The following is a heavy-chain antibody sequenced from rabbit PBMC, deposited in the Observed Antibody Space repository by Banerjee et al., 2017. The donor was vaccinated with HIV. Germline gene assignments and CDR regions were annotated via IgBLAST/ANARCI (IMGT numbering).Heavy chain of an antibody. CDR2: ITYVGRA. CDR3: ARDLAGVIGWNFNL. V-gene: IGHV1S28*01. D-gene: IGHD4-1*01. J-gene: IGHJ4*01. Sequence: VRQAPGKGLEWIGYITYVGRAYYANWVKGRFTISRDNAQNTVSLQMNSLTAADTATYLCARDLAGVIGWNFNLWGPGTLVTVS.